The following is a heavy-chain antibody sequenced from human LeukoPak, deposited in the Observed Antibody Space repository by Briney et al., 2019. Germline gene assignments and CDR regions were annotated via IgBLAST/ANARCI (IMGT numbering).Heavy chain of an antibody. V-gene: IGHV3-21*01. D-gene: IGHD6-6*01. Sequence: GGSLRLSCAASGFTFSSYSMNWVRQAPGKGLEWVSSISSSSSYIYYADSVKGRFTISRDNAKNSLYLQMNSLRAEDTAVYYCANLFSSSSAFDIWGQGTMVTVSS. CDR3: ANLFSSSSAFDI. CDR1: GFTFSSYS. J-gene: IGHJ3*02. CDR2: ISSSSSYI.